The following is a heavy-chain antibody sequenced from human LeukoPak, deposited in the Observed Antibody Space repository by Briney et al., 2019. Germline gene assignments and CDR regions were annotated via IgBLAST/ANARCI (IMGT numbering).Heavy chain of an antibody. Sequence: GGSLRLSCAASGFTFSSYSMNWVRQAPGNGLEWVSSISSSSSYIYYADSVKGRFTISRDNAKNSLYLQMNSLRAEDTAVYYCARGEAYYDFWSGYPFDYWGQGTLVTVSS. J-gene: IGHJ4*02. CDR1: GFTFSSYS. CDR3: ARGEAYYDFWSGYPFDY. CDR2: ISSSSSYI. D-gene: IGHD3-3*01. V-gene: IGHV3-21*01.